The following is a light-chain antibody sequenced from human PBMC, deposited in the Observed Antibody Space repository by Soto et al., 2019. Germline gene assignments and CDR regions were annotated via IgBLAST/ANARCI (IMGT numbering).Light chain of an antibody. CDR2: DAP. CDR3: QQRSNWPST. CDR1: QSVSSY. J-gene: IGKJ4*01. Sequence: EIVLTQSPATLSLSPGERATLSCRASQSVSSYLAWYQQKPGQAPRLLIYDAPNRATGIPARFSGSGSGTDFTLTISSLEPEDFAVYYCQQRSNWPSTFGGGTKVEI. V-gene: IGKV3-11*01.